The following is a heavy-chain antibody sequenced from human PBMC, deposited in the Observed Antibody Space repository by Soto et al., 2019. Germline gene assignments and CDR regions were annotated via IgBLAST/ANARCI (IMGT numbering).Heavy chain of an antibody. D-gene: IGHD6-25*01. CDR2: IRSKAKNYAT. J-gene: IGHJ4*02. V-gene: IGHV3-73*01. CDR3: TTSGIVAAGPYFNY. Sequence: GGSLRLSCAASGFTFSGSAMHWVRQAPGKGLEWVGRIRSKAKNYATAYSASLTGRFTISRDDSKNTAYLQMNSLNTEDTAVYYCTTSGIVAAGPYFNYWGQGTLVTVSS. CDR1: GFTFSGSA.